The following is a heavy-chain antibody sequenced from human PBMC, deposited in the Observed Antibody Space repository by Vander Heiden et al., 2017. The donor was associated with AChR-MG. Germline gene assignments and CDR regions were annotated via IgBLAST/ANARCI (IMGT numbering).Heavy chain of an antibody. D-gene: IGHD3-9*01. CDR1: GGSLNRGSYY. Sequence: QVQLQESGPGLVQPSQTLSLTCTFAGGSLNRGSYYWSWIRLSPGQGLEWIWYISYRGSAYYSPSLKSRVTISVDTSKNQFSLKMTSVTAADTAVYFCASVDIASLRFDSWGQGPLVTVSS. V-gene: IGHV4-30-4*08. CDR2: ISYRGSA. J-gene: IGHJ5*01. CDR3: ASVDIASLRFDS.